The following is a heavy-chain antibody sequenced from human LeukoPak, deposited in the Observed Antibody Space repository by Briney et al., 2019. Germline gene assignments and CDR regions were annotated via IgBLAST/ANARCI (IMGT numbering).Heavy chain of an antibody. V-gene: IGHV3-23*01. CDR3: ARDNNDRGSFDV. D-gene: IGHD1-14*01. CDR1: GFSFSGFV. J-gene: IGHJ3*01. CDR2: ISGKSGNT. Sequence: QPGGSLRLSCAASGFSFSGFVINWLRPAPRTGLEWVSCISGKSGNTWYRDSVKGRFSISRDTSKNTVYVQMNSLRAEDTAIYYCARDNNDRGSFDVWGLGTVVTVSS.